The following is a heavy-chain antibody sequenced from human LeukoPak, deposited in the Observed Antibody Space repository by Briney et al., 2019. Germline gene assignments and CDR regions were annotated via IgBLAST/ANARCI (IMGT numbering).Heavy chain of an antibody. D-gene: IGHD3-10*01. J-gene: IGHJ4*02. CDR2: IYYSGST. CDR1: GGSISSSSYY. CDR3: ARVWFGELWLDY. V-gene: IGHV4-39*07. Sequence: SETLSLTCTVSGGSISSSSYYWGWIRQPPGKGLEWIGSIYYSGSTYYNPSLKSRVTISVDTSKNQFSLKLSSVTAADTAVYYCARVWFGELWLDYWGQGTLVTVSS.